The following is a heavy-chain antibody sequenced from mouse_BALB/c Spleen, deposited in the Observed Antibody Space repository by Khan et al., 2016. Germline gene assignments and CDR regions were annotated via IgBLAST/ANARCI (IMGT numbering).Heavy chain of an antibody. CDR2: IRLKSNNYAT. Sequence: EVKLEVSGGGLVQPGGSMKLSCVASGFTFSNYWMNWVRQSPEKGLEWVAEIRLKSNNYATHYAVSVKGRFTISRDDSKSSVYLQMNNLRAEDTAMYYCTKLDYYYAMDYWGQGTSVTVSS. CDR3: TKLDYYYAMDY. V-gene: IGHV6-6*02. CDR1: GFTFSNYW. D-gene: IGHD2-13*01. J-gene: IGHJ4*01.